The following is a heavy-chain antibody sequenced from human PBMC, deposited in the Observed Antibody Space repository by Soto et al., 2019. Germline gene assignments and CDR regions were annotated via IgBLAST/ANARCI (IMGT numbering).Heavy chain of an antibody. V-gene: IGHV1-2*02. Sequence: ASVKVSCKASGYTFTGYYMHWVRQAPGQGLEWMGWINPNSGGTNYAQKFQGRVTMTRDTFISTAYMEPSRLRSDDTAVYYCARDLKSSGWSVVDYYGMDVWGQWTTVTVSS. J-gene: IGHJ6*02. CDR3: ARDLKSSGWSVVDYYGMDV. CDR2: INPNSGGT. D-gene: IGHD6-19*01. CDR1: GYTFTGYY.